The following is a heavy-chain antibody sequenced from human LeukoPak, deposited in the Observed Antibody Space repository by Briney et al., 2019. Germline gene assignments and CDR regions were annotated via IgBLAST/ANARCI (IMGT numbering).Heavy chain of an antibody. J-gene: IGHJ4*02. CDR1: GLTFSSYG. CDR3: ARGDPASYGSGSYSFDY. CDR2: IWYDGSNK. D-gene: IGHD3-10*01. V-gene: IGHV3-33*01. Sequence: PGGSLRLSCAASGLTFSSYGMHWVRQAPGKGLEWVAVIWYDGSNKYYAGSVKGRFTISRDNSKNTLYLQMNSLRAEDTAVYYCARGDPASYGSGSYSFDYWGQGTLVTVSS.